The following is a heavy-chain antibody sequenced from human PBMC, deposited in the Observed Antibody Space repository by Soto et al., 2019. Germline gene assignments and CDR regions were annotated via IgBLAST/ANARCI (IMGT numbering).Heavy chain of an antibody. Sequence: QVQLVQSGAEVKKPGSSVKVSCKASGGTFSRYAISWVRQAPGQGLEWMGGIIPIFGTANYAQKFQGRVTITADESTSTAYMELSSLRSEDTAVYYCARDRGMRYYDFWRGYLHYGMDVWGQGTTVTVSS. CDR3: ARDRGMRYYDFWRGYLHYGMDV. D-gene: IGHD3-3*01. V-gene: IGHV1-69*01. J-gene: IGHJ6*02. CDR1: GGTFSRYA. CDR2: IIPIFGTA.